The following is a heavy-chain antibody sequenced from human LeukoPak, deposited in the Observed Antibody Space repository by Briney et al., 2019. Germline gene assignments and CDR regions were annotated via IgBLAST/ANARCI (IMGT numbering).Heavy chain of an antibody. CDR3: ARDQEVVPDYGMDV. Sequence: GGSLRLSCVASGFTLRNYAIHWVRQAPGKGLEWVAVIWYDGSNKYYADSVKGRFTISRDNSKNTLYLQMNSLRAEDTAVYYCARDQEVVPDYGMDVWGQGTTVTVSS. CDR2: IWYDGSNK. CDR1: GFTLRNYA. J-gene: IGHJ6*02. D-gene: IGHD2-2*01. V-gene: IGHV3-33*08.